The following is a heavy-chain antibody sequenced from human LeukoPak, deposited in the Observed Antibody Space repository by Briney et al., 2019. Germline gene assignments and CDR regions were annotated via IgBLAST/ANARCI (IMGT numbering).Heavy chain of an antibody. CDR1: GGSISSYY. V-gene: IGHV4-59*01. D-gene: IGHD6-6*01. CDR2: IYYTGDT. Sequence: SETLSLTCSVSGGSISSYYWSWIRQPPGKGLEWLGYIYYTGDTKYNPSLRSRVTMSLDMSKNHFSLRLTSVTAADTAVYYCAKIAAPLHYYYYYMDVWGKGTTVTVSS. CDR3: AKIAAPLHYYYYYMDV. J-gene: IGHJ6*03.